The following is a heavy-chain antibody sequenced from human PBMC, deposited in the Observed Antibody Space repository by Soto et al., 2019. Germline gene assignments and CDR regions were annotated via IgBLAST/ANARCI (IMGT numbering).Heavy chain of an antibody. CDR1: GGSFSGYY. CDR2: INHSGST. Sequence: QVQLQQWGAGLLKPSETLSLTCAVYGGSFSGYYWSWIRQPPGKGLEWIGEINHSGSTNYNPSLKSRVTISVDTSKNQFSLKLSSVTAADMAVYYCARVAAAGAPFDYWGQGTLVTVSS. CDR3: ARVAAAGAPFDY. D-gene: IGHD6-13*01. V-gene: IGHV4-34*01. J-gene: IGHJ4*02.